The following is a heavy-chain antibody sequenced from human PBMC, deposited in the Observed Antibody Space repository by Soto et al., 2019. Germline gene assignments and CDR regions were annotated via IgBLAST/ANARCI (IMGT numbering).Heavy chain of an antibody. CDR3: ARVLRGWFDP. J-gene: IGHJ5*02. CDR1: GGSITSANW. V-gene: IGHV4-4*02. CDR2: ISHSGIT. Sequence: PSETLSLTCAASGGSITSANWWTWVRQPPGGGLEWIGEISHSGITNYKASLKSRVTMSVDKTKNDVSLKLTSVTAAGTAVYYCARVLRGWFDPWGQGTPVTVSS.